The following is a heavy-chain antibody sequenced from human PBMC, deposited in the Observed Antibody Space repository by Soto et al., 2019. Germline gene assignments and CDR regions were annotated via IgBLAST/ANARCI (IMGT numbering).Heavy chain of an antibody. CDR3: ASESITMVRGVLDY. D-gene: IGHD3-10*01. CDR1: GYTXSSYY. CDR2: INPSGGST. V-gene: IGHV1-46*01. Sequence: SXKISLKAAGYTXSSYYMNLVRQAPGQGLEWMGIINPSGGSTSYAQKFQGRVTMTRDTSTITVYMELSRLRSQDTAVYYCASESITMVRGVLDYWGQGTLVTVSS. J-gene: IGHJ4*02.